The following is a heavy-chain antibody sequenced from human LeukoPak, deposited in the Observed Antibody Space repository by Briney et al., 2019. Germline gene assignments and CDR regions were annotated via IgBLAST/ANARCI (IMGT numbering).Heavy chain of an antibody. J-gene: IGHJ4*02. V-gene: IGHV3-21*01. CDR2: ISSSSSSYI. Sequence: GGSLRLSCAASGFTFSSYSMNWVRQAPGKGLEWVSSISSSSSSYIYYADSVKGRFTISRDNAKNSLYLQMNSLRTEDTAVYYCARAWAMVRGVIGYWGQGTLVTVSS. CDR3: ARAWAMVRGVIGY. D-gene: IGHD3-10*01. CDR1: GFTFSSYS.